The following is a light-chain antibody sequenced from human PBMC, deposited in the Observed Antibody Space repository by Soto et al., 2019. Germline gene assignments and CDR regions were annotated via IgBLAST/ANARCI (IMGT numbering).Light chain of an antibody. CDR1: QSVSSN. CDR2: GAS. V-gene: IGKV3-15*01. J-gene: IGKJ5*01. Sequence: EIVMTQSPATLSASPGERATLSCRASQSVSSNLAWYQQKPGQAPRLLIYGASTRATGIPARFSGSGSGPEFTLTISSLQSEDFAVYYCQQYNNWPITFGQGTRLEIK. CDR3: QQYNNWPIT.